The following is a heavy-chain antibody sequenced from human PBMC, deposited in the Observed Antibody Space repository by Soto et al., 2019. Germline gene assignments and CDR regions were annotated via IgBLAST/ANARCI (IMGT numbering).Heavy chain of an antibody. J-gene: IGHJ3*01. CDR1: GGSFRREA. CDR3: ARRQEFGGNSDAFAV. D-gene: IGHD2-15*01. CDR2: ILPFFGPA. V-gene: IGHV1-69*15. Sequence: QVQLVQSGAEVKKPGSSVKVSCKASGGSFRREAINWVRQAPGQGPEWMGNILPFFGPADYAQKFQGRVTATADVSMTTAYMKLSSLRFEDTALYYCARRQEFGGNSDAFAVWGQGTMVIVSS.